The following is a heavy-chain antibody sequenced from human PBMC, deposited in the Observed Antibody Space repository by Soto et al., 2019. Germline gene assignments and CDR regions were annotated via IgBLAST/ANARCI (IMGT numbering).Heavy chain of an antibody. J-gene: IGHJ6*02. V-gene: IGHV1-69*13. CDR3: ARGDNTIFGVVPSDDYYYGMDV. Sequence: GASVKVSCKASGGTFTSYAISWVRQAPGQGLEWMGGIIPIFGTANYAQKFQGRVTITADESTSTAYMELSSLRCEDTAVYYCARGDNTIFGVVPSDDYYYGMDVWGQGTTVTVSS. D-gene: IGHD3-3*01. CDR2: IIPIFGTA. CDR1: GGTFTSYA.